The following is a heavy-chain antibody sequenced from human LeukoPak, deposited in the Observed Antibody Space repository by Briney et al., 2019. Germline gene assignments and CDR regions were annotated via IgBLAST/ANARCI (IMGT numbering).Heavy chain of an antibody. J-gene: IGHJ4*02. D-gene: IGHD6-13*01. CDR1: GFTFSSYS. CDR3: AKGIAAAGRAYYFDY. Sequence: PGGSLRLSCAASGFTFSSYSMNWVRQAPGKGLEWVSSISSSSSYIYYADSVKGRFTISRDNSKNTLYLQMNSLRGEDTAGYYCAKGIAAAGRAYYFDYWGQGTLVTVSS. V-gene: IGHV3-21*04. CDR2: ISSSSSYI.